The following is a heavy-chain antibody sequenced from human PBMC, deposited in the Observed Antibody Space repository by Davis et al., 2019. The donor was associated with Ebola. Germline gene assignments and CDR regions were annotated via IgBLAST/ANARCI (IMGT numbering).Heavy chain of an antibody. CDR2: IKHDGSEK. CDR1: GFTFRNYW. J-gene: IGHJ4*02. CDR3: ATFKIFGVVYDY. V-gene: IGHV3-7*01. D-gene: IGHD3-3*01. Sequence: GGSLRLSCAGSGFTFRNYWMSWVRQAPGKGLEWVANIKHDGSEKYYVDSVKGRFIISRDNTQNSLSLQMNSLRPEDTAVYFCATFKIFGVVYDYWGQGTLVTVSS.